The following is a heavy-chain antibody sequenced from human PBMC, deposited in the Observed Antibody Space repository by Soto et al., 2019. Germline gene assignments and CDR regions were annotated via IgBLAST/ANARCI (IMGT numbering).Heavy chain of an antibody. CDR1: GFTFSTYA. CDR3: AARYCSGGSCLYFQH. CDR2: ISSTGVST. V-gene: IGHV3-64*02. D-gene: IGHD2-15*01. J-gene: IGHJ1*01. Sequence: GGSLRLSCAASGFTFSTYAMHWVRQAPGKGLEYVSAISSTGVSTYYADSVKGRFTISRDNSENTLFLQMGSLRAEDMAVYYCAARYCSGGSCLYFQHWGQGTRVTVSS.